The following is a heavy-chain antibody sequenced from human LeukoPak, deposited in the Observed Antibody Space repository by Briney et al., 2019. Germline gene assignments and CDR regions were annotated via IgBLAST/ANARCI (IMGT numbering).Heavy chain of an antibody. CDR2: ISRSGGST. V-gene: IGHV3-23*01. Sequence: GSLRLSCAASGFTFAGYGMSWVRQAPGKGLEWVSTISRSGGSTYFADSVKGRFTISRDNSKNTLYLQMNSLRAEDTAVYYCANSRYYYGSGSYPLFDYWGQGTLVTVSS. J-gene: IGHJ4*02. D-gene: IGHD3-10*01. CDR3: ANSRYYYGSGSYPLFDY. CDR1: GFTFAGYG.